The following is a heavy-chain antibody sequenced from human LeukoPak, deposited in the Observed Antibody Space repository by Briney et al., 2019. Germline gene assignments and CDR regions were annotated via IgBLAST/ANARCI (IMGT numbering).Heavy chain of an antibody. D-gene: IGHD2-15*01. CDR2: IYYSGST. V-gene: IGHV4-39*01. J-gene: IGHJ4*02. CDR3: ARLLIVVDYFDY. Sequence: SETLSLTCTVSGGSISSSSYYWGWIRQPPGKGLEWIGSIYYSGSTYYNPSLKSRVTISVDTSKSQFSLKLSSVTAADTAVYYCARLLIVVDYFDYWGQGTLVTVSS. CDR1: GGSISSSSYY.